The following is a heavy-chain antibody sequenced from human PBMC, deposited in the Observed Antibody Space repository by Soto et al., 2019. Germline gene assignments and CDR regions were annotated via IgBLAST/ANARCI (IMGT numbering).Heavy chain of an antibody. CDR3: ATSPAKITMVRGNDY. CDR2: IYYSGST. J-gene: IGHJ4*02. D-gene: IGHD3-10*01. V-gene: IGHV4-39*01. Sequence: KPSETLSLTCTVSGGSISSSSYYWGWIRQPPGKGLEWIGSIYYSGSTYYNPSLKSRVTISVDTSKNQFSLKLSSMTAADTAVYYCATSPAKITMVRGNDYWGQGTLVT. CDR1: GGSISSSSYY.